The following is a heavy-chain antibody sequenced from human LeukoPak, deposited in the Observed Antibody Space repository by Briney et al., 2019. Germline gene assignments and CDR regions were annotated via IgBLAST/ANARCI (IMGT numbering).Heavy chain of an antibody. D-gene: IGHD3-22*01. CDR3: ARDPRLQRYDSSFPDQ. V-gene: IGHV3-33*01. CDR2: IWYDGSNI. Sequence: GGSLRLSCVASGFTFSRYGMHWVRQAPGKGLEWVALIWYDGSNICYADSVKGRFTISRDNSKNTLYLQMNSLSAEDTAVYYCARDPRLQRYDSSFPDQWGQGTLVTVSS. CDR1: GFTFSRYG. J-gene: IGHJ4*02.